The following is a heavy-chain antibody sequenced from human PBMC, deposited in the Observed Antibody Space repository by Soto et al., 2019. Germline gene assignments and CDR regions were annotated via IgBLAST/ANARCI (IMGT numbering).Heavy chain of an antibody. CDR1: GGTFSSYG. CDR2: IIPIFGTA. CDR3: ARGQGYYHGSGYYDVLYYFDY. D-gene: IGHD3-22*01. V-gene: IGHV1-69*01. Sequence: QVQLVQSGAEVKKPGSSVKVSCKASGGTFSSYGISWVRQAPGQGLEWMGGIIPIFGTANYPQKFQGRVTITADDSTRTAYMELSSLRSDDTTVYYCARGQGYYHGSGYYDVLYYFDYWGQGTLVTVSS. J-gene: IGHJ4*02.